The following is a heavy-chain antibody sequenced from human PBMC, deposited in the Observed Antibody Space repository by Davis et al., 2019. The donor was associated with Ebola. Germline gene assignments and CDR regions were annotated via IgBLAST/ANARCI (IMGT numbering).Heavy chain of an antibody. J-gene: IGHJ6*02. V-gene: IGHV4-34*01. CDR1: GGSFSGYY. CDR2: INHSGST. Sequence: SEPLSPTCALHGGSFSGYYWSWIRQPPGKGLEWIGEINHSGSTNYNPSLKSRVTISVDTSKNQFSPKLSSVTAADTAVYYCAREGAEVQGVIVTYYYYGMDVWGQGTTVTVSS. D-gene: IGHD3-10*01. CDR3: AREGAEVQGVIVTYYYYGMDV.